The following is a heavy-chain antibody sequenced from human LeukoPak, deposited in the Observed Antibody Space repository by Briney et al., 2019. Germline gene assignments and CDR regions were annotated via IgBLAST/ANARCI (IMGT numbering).Heavy chain of an antibody. CDR2: IYYTGST. CDR3: ATIVAAAARGFFDY. J-gene: IGHJ4*02. CDR1: GGSINGYY. Sequence: PSETLSLTCTVSGGSINGYYWSWIRQSPGKGLESLGYIYYTGSTNYNPSLKSRVTMSVDTSKNQFSLKLSSVTAADTAVYYCATIVAAAARGFFDYWVQGTLVTVSS. D-gene: IGHD6-13*01. V-gene: IGHV4-59*08.